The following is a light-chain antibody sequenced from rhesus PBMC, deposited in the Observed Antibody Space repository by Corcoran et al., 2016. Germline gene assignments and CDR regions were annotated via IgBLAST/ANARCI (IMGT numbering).Light chain of an antibody. CDR2: DAF. CDR3: QQYSDLPVP. CDR1: QGINSW. V-gene: IGKV1-19*01. J-gene: IGKJ4*01. Sequence: DIQMTQSPSSLSASVGDKVTLTCHASQGINSWLAWYQQKPGQAPKPLRFDAFRLQSGVPSRFSGSGSGTDYSLPHNSLQPEDFATYYCQQYSDLPVPFGGGTKVQIK.